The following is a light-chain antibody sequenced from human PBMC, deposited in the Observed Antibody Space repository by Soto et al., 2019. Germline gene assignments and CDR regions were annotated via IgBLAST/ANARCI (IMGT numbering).Light chain of an antibody. CDR1: QNIYLS. Sequence: QMTQSPLFLSASVGDRVSITCRARQNIYLSLNWSQHKVGQAPRLLISDATSLRDGVPPRFSGSGSGTEFTLTIAGLQPADCATDDCQHSEARVVTCGPGTKLA. V-gene: IGKV1-39*01. CDR3: QHSEARVVT. CDR2: DAT. J-gene: IGKJ2*01.